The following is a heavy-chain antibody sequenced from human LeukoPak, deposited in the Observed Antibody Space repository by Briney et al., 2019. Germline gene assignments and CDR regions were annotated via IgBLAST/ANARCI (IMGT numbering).Heavy chain of an antibody. J-gene: IGHJ4*02. CDR2: IKPDGREK. Sequence: GGSLRLSCAASGFTISTYRMIWVRHAPGKGLECVANIKPDGREKNYVDSVKGRFTVSRDNSRNSLFLQMNNLRAEDTAVYYCAKWRDTAMVQYFDYWGQGNLVTVSS. CDR1: GFTISTYR. CDR3: AKWRDTAMVQYFDY. V-gene: IGHV3-7*01. D-gene: IGHD5-18*01.